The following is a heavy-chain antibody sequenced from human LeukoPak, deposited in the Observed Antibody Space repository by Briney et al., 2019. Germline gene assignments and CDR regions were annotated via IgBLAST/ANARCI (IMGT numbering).Heavy chain of an antibody. CDR3: TTDYYGSGSYPDAFDI. CDR2: IKSKTDGGTT. D-gene: IGHD3-10*01. Sequence: GGSLRHSCAASGFTFSNAWMSWVRQAPGKGLEWVGRIKSKTDGGTTDYAAPVKGRFTISRDDSKNTLYLQMNSLKTEDTAVYYCTTDYYGSGSYPDAFDIWGRGTMVTVSS. V-gene: IGHV3-15*01. J-gene: IGHJ3*02. CDR1: GFTFSNAW.